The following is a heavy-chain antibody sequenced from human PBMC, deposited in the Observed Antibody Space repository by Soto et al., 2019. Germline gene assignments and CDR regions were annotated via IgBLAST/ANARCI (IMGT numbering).Heavy chain of an antibody. V-gene: IGHV4-59*01. CDR2: IYYSGST. J-gene: IGHJ4*02. CDR3: ARQGSRGYYCFFAY. CDR1: GGSISSYY. D-gene: IGHD3-22*01. Sequence: SETLSLTCTVSGGSISSYYWSWIRQPPGKGLEWIGYIYYSGSTNYNPSLKSRVTISVDTSKNQFSLKLSSVTAADTAVYYCARQGSRGYYCFFAYWGRGTLVTVSS.